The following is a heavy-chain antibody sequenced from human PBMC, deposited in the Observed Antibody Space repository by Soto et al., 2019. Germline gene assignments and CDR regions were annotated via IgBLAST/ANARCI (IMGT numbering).Heavy chain of an antibody. J-gene: IGHJ3*02. D-gene: IGHD3-22*01. CDR3: ARGYHYYDSSGYDKWDAFDI. CDR2: ISSSSSYI. CDR1: GFTFSSYS. Sequence: EVQLVESGGGLVKPGGSLRLSCAASGFTFSSYSMNWVRQAPGKGLEWVSSISSSSSYIYYADSVKGRFTISRDNAKYSXYXKMNSLRAEDTAVYYCARGYHYYDSSGYDKWDAFDIWGQGTMVTVSS. V-gene: IGHV3-21*01.